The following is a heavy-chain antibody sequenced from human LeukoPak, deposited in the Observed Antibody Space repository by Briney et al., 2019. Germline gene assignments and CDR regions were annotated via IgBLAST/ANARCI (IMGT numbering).Heavy chain of an antibody. CDR3: AGIVFLTGYYNRGYYFDY. V-gene: IGHV1-18*01. CDR1: GYTFTSYG. Sequence: RASVKVSCKASGYTFTSYGISWVRQAPGQGLEWMGWISAYNGNTNYAQKLQGRVTMTTDTSTSTAYMELRSPRSDDTAVYYCAGIVFLTGYYNRGYYFDYWGQGTLVTVSS. J-gene: IGHJ4*02. D-gene: IGHD3-9*01. CDR2: ISAYNGNT.